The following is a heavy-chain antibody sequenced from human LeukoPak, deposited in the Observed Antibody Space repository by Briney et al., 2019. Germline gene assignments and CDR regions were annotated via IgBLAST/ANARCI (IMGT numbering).Heavy chain of an antibody. CDR2: IKPIVGST. CDR1: GDTSTSYN. D-gene: IGHD3-10*01. CDR3: ARGAHYYGSGSYYNPYYFDY. J-gene: IGHJ4*02. Sequence: ASQKSSCKASGDTSTSYNMHSVRQTPVQRLLSMGIIKPIVGSTSYARKFQSRVNMTRDMSTSTVYMELSSLRSEDTAVYYCARGAHYYGSGSYYNPYYFDYWGQGTLVTVSS. V-gene: IGHV1-46*01.